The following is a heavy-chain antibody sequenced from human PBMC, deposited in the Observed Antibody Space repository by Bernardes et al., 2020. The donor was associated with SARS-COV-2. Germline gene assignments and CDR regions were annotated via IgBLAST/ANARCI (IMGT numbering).Heavy chain of an antibody. CDR2: IRYDGSNK. J-gene: IGHJ6*02. D-gene: IGHD3-3*01. V-gene: IGHV3-30*02. CDR1: GFTFSSYG. CDR3: AKEIGITIFGVDNYYYYGMDV. Sequence: GGSLRLSCVASGFTFSSYGVHWVRQAPGKGLEWVAFIRYDGSNKYYADSVKGRFTISRDNSKNTLYLQMNSLRAEDTAVYYCAKEIGITIFGVDNYYYYGMDVWGQGTTVTVSS.